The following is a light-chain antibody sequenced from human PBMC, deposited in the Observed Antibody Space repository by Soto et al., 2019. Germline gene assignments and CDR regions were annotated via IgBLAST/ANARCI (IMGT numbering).Light chain of an antibody. CDR2: AAS. J-gene: IGKJ1*01. CDR3: LQHSTYPLT. CDR1: QGIRND. V-gene: IGKV1-17*01. Sequence: DIQMTQFPSSLSASVGDRVTITCRASQGIRNDLAWYQQKPGKAPKRLIYAASSLQSGVPSRFSGSGSGTEFNLAISRLQPEDFATFYCLQHSTYPLTFGQGTKVEIK.